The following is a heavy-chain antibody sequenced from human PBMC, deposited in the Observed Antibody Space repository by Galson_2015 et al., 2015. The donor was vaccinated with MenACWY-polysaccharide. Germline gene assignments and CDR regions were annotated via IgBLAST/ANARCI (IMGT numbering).Heavy chain of an antibody. CDR3: AKGGDDIVVMNLFGP. Sequence: SLRLSCAASGFAFSRYGMHWVRQAPGKGLEWLAVISYDGSTKEYADSVKGRFTISRDNSKNTVYLQMNSLRVEDEAMYFCAKGGDDIVVMNLFGPWRQAARATVSS. CDR1: GFAFSRYG. V-gene: IGHV3-30*18. D-gene: IGHD2-15*01. J-gene: IGHJ5*02. CDR2: ISYDGSTK.